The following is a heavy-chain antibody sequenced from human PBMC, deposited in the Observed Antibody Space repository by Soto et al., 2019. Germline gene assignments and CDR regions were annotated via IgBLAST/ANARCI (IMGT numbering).Heavy chain of an antibody. Sequence: QVQLVESGGGVVQPGRSLRLSCAASGFSFRSHGMHWVRQAPGKGLEWAAVIWYDGSKKYYADSVKGRFTISRDNSKNTLYLEMNSLRAEDTAVYYCARDSSGVTTYFDSWGQGSLVTVSS. J-gene: IGHJ4*02. CDR1: GFSFRSHG. D-gene: IGHD4-17*01. V-gene: IGHV3-33*01. CDR2: IWYDGSKK. CDR3: ARDSSGVTTYFDS.